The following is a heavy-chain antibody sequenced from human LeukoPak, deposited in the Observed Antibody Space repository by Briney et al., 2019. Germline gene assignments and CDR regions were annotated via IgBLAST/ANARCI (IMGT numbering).Heavy chain of an antibody. CDR3: ASRFWSDYHAY. J-gene: IGHJ4*02. Sequence: SETLSLTCTVSGGSISSSSYYWGWIRQPPGKGLEWIGSIYYSGSTYYNPSLKSRVTISVDTSKNQFSLKLSSVTAADTAVYYCASRFWSDYHAYWGQGTLVTVSS. CDR1: GGSISSSSYY. D-gene: IGHD3-3*01. V-gene: IGHV4-39*01. CDR2: IYYSGST.